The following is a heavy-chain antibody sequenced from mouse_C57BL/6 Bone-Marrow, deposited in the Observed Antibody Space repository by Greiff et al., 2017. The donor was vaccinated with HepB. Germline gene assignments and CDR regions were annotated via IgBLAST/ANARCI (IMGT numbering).Heavy chain of an antibody. CDR2: IYPGSGST. D-gene: IGHD2-4*01. Sequence: QVQLKQPGAELVKPGASVKMSCKASGYTFTSYWITWVKQRPGQGLEWIGDIYPGSGSTNYNEKFKSKATLTVDTSSSTAYMQLSSLTSEDSAVYYCARMYYDYDGLFDYWGQGTTLTVSS. CDR1: GYTFTSYW. CDR3: ARMYYDYDGLFDY. V-gene: IGHV1-55*01. J-gene: IGHJ2*01.